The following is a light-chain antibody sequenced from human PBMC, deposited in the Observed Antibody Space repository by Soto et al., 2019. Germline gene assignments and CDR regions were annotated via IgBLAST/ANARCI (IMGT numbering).Light chain of an antibody. V-gene: IGKV4-1*01. CDR1: HSVLYSSNHQNY. Sequence: DIVMTQSPDSLSVSLVRMSTINGRSSHSVLYSSNHQNYLAWYQQKPGQAPRLLIYGGSSRATGIPVRFSGSGSETDFTLTITRLEPEDFAMYYCQQYSSSRTFGQGTKVDIK. CDR3: QQYSSSRT. J-gene: IGKJ1*01. CDR2: GGS.